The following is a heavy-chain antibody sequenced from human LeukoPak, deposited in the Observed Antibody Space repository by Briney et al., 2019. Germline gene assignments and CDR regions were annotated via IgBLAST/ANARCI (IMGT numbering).Heavy chain of an antibody. D-gene: IGHD6-19*01. CDR1: GFTFSSYS. J-gene: IGHJ6*04. CDR2: ISSSSSYI. CDR3: ARVPGGWYGKENSYYCYYGMDV. V-gene: IGHV3-21*01. Sequence: GGSLRLSCAASGFTFSSYSMNWVRQAPGKGLEWVSSISSSSSYIYYADSVKGRFTISRDNAKNSLYLQMNSLRAEDTAVYYCARVPGGWYGKENSYYCYYGMDVRGKGTTVTVSS.